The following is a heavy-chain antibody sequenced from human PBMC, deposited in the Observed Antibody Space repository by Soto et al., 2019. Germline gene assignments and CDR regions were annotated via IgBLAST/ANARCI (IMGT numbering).Heavy chain of an antibody. CDR1: GYSFTSYW. V-gene: IGHV5-51*01. D-gene: IGHD3-3*01. J-gene: IGHJ6*02. CDR3: ARLGFNYDFLSGYYNVHHYHGIDV. Sequence: GASLKISCKGSGYSFTSYWIAWVRQMPGEGLEWMGIIYPGDSDTRYSPSFQGQVTISADKSINSVYLQWSSLKASDTATYYCARLGFNYDFLSGYYNVHHYHGIDVWGQGTTVTVS. CDR2: IYPGDSDT.